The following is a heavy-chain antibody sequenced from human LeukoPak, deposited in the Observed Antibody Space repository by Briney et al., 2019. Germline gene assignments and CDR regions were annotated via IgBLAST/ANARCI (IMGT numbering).Heavy chain of an antibody. CDR2: MNPNSGNT. J-gene: IGHJ3*02. CDR1: GYTFTGYY. Sequence: ASVKVSCKASGYTFTGYYMHWVRQATGQGLEWMGWMNPNSGNTGYAQKFQGRVTITRNTSISTAYMELSSLRSEDTAVYYCARDGYRAFDIWGQGTMVTVSS. D-gene: IGHD1-1*01. CDR3: ARDGYRAFDI. V-gene: IGHV1-8*03.